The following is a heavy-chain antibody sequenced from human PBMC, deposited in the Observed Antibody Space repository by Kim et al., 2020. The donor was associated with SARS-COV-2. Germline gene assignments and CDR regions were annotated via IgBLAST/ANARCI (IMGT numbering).Heavy chain of an antibody. Sequence: SQTLSLTCAISGDRVSSNSAAWHWLRQSPSRGLEWLGRTYYRSKWYNDYAVSVKSRITINPDTSKNQFSLQLNSVTPEDTAVYYCARDRRLLWFGEFHYYMDVWGKGTTVTVSS. CDR1: GDRVSSNSAA. CDR2: TYYRSKWYN. CDR3: ARDRRLLWFGEFHYYMDV. J-gene: IGHJ6*03. D-gene: IGHD3-10*01. V-gene: IGHV6-1*01.